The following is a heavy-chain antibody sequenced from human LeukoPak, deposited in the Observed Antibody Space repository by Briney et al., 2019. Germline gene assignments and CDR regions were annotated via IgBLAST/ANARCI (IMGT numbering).Heavy chain of an antibody. CDR2: ISWNSGSI. J-gene: IGHJ4*01. D-gene: IGHD6-6*01. V-gene: IGHV3-9*01. CDR3: AKDASYSSSPDFDY. Sequence: GRSLRLSCAASGFTFDDYAMHWVRQAPGKGLEWVSGISWNSGSIGYADSVKGRFTNSRDNAKNSLYLQMNSLRAEDTALYYCAKDASYSSSPDFDYWGHGTLVTVSS. CDR1: GFTFDDYA.